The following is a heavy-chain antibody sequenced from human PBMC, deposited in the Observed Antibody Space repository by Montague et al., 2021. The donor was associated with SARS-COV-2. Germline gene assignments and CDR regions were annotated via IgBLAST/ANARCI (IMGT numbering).Heavy chain of an antibody. J-gene: IGHJ4*02. D-gene: IGHD3-3*01. V-gene: IGHV4-59*12. CDR2: INYSGFT. Sequence: SETLSLTCTVSGGSISSDYWSWIRQPPGKGLEWIGYINYSGFTTYNPSLQSRVTILVDTSKNQFSLKLSSVTAADTAVYYCARGGTILGVVTFPFDYWGQGTLVTVSS. CDR3: ARGGTILGVVTFPFDY. CDR1: GGSISSDY.